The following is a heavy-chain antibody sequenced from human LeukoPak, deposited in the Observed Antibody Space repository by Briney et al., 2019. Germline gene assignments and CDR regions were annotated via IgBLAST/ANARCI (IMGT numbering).Heavy chain of an antibody. CDR2: IIPILGIA. V-gene: IGHV1-69*04. CDR3: ARDSPYDFWSGYPWFDP. Sequence: SVKVSCKASGGTFSSYAISWVRQAPGQGLEWMGRIIPILGIANYAQKFQGRVTITADKSTSTAYMELSSLRPEDTAVYYCARDSPYDFWSGYPWFDPWGQGTLVTVSS. CDR1: GGTFSSYA. D-gene: IGHD3-3*01. J-gene: IGHJ5*02.